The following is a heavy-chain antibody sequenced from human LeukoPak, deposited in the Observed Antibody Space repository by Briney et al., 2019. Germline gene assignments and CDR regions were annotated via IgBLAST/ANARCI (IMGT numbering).Heavy chain of an antibody. Sequence: SVKLSCKASGGIFTSYAISWVRQAPGQGLEWMGRIIPILGIANYAQKFQGRVTITADKSTSTAYMELSSLRSADTAVYYCAKGPPSRWLQFLYWGQGTLVTVSS. CDR2: IIPILGIA. CDR1: GGIFTSYA. D-gene: IGHD5-24*01. J-gene: IGHJ4*02. V-gene: IGHV1-69*04. CDR3: AKGPPSRWLQFLY.